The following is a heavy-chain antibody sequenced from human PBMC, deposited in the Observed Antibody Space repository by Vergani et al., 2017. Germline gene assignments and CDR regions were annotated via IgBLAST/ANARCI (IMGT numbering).Heavy chain of an antibody. V-gene: IGHV4-39*06. Sequence: RLQLQESGPGLVKPSETLSLTCTVSGGSISSSSYYWGWIRQPPGKGLEWIGSIYYSGGTYYNPSLKSRVTISVDTSKNQFSLKLSSVTAADTAVYYCSRDLPTGAVAGTLDYWGQGTLVTVSS. D-gene: IGHD6-19*01. CDR1: GGSISSSSYY. CDR3: SRDLPTGAVAGTLDY. CDR2: IYYSGGT. J-gene: IGHJ4*02.